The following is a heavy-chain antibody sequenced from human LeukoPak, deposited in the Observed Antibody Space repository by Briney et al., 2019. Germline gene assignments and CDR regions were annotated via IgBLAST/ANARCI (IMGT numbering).Heavy chain of an antibody. V-gene: IGHV3-23*01. CDR1: GFTFSSYA. D-gene: IGHD3-22*01. CDR2: ISGSGGTT. Sequence: GGSLRLSCAASGFTFSSYAMSWVPQAPGKGLEWVSGISGSGGTTYYADSVKGQFTISRDNSKNTLYLQMNNLRAEDTALYYCAKGRYDSSGPANTFDYWGQGTLVTVSS. CDR3: AKGRYDSSGPANTFDY. J-gene: IGHJ4*02.